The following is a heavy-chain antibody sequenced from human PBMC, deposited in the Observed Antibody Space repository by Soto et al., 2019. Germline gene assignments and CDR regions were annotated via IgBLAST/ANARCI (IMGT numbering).Heavy chain of an antibody. CDR3: ARAFSYAYLEH. CDR2: IFAGGGT. D-gene: IGHD5-18*01. Sequence: GGSLRLSCAASGFTVSSNYMSWVRQAPGRGLECRTVIFAGGGTYYADPGKGRFTISKDNSKNRVYLQMNTLRAGDTAVYSRARAFSYAYLEHGGQGTPVTVSS. V-gene: IGHV3-53*01. CDR1: GFTVSSNY. J-gene: IGHJ4*02.